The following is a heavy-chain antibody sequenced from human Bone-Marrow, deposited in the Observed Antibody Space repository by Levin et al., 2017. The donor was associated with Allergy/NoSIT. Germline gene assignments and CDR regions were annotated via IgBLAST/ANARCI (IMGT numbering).Heavy chain of an antibody. J-gene: IGHJ3*02. V-gene: IGHV1-18*01. Sequence: ASVKVSCKASGFTFTFYAITWVRQAPGQGLEWMGWISPYNGDTKYAQKLQDRVTMTTDTSKSTAYMELRSLRSDDTAVYYCAREMAETAADTFDIWGQGTMVTVSS. CDR1: GFTFTFYA. D-gene: IGHD2-8*01. CDR2: ISPYNGDT. CDR3: AREMAETAADTFDI.